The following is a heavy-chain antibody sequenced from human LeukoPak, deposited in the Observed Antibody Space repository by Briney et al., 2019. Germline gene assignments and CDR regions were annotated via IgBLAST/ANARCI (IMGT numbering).Heavy chain of an antibody. Sequence: GGSLRLSCAASGFTFSSYWMHWVRQAPGKGLVWVSRINSDGSSTSYADSVKGRFTISRDNAKNTLYLQMNSLRAEDTAVYYCAREMTYYYDSSGSLFFDYWGQGTLVTVSS. D-gene: IGHD3-22*01. CDR2: INSDGSST. CDR3: AREMTYYYDSSGSLFFDY. J-gene: IGHJ4*02. V-gene: IGHV3-74*01. CDR1: GFTFSSYW.